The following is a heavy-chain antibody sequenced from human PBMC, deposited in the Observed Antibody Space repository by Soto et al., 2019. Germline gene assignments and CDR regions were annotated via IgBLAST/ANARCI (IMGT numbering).Heavy chain of an antibody. CDR3: ARVAPTSYYYYGMDV. CDR2: IIPILGIA. V-gene: IGHV1-69*02. D-gene: IGHD5-12*01. J-gene: IGHJ6*02. CDR1: GGTFSSYT. Sequence: QVQLVQSGAEVKKPGSSVKVSCKASGGTFSSYTISWVRQAPGQGLEWMGRIIPILGIANYAQNFQARVTITADKSTSTAYMELSSLRSEDTAVYYCARVAPTSYYYYGMDVWGQGTTVTVSS.